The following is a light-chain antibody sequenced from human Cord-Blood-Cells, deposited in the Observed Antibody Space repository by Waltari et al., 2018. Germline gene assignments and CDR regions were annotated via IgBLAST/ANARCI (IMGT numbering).Light chain of an antibody. V-gene: IGKV4-1*01. Sequence: DIVMTQSPDSLAVSLGERATINCKSSQSVLYSSNNKNYLAWYQQKPGQPPKLLIYWASTRECRVPGRIRGSGSGTVFTSNHRRLQAEDVAVYYCQQYYSTPYTFGQGTKLEIK. CDR2: WAS. CDR1: QSVLYSSNNKNY. J-gene: IGKJ2*01. CDR3: QQYYSTPYT.